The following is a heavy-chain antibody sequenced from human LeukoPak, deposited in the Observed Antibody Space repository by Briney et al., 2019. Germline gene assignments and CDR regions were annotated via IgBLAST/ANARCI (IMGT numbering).Heavy chain of an antibody. CDR2: IKQDGSEK. CDR3: ARDILLDGDYAV. D-gene: IGHD4-17*01. J-gene: IGHJ4*02. V-gene: IGHV3-7*01. Sequence: PGGSLRLSCGASGFTFSSYGMSWVRQAPGKGLEWVANIKQDGSEKYYVDSVKGRFTISRDNAKNSLYLQMNSLRAEDTAVYYCARDILLDGDYAVWGQGTLVTVSS. CDR1: GFTFSSYG.